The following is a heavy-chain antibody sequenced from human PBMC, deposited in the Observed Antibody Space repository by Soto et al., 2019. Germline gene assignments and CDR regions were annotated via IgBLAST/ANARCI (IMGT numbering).Heavy chain of an antibody. D-gene: IGHD3-10*01. V-gene: IGHV1-69*01. CDR1: GGTFNNYV. Sequence: QVHLVQSGAEVKKPGSSVKVSCKASGGTFNNYVISWVRQAPGQGLEWMGALIPIFASASYAQNFQGRLTITADESTSSAYMELNSVISEDTAMYYCAAYYGSGSFPNCGQGTLVTVSS. CDR2: LIPIFASA. J-gene: IGHJ1*01. CDR3: AAYYGSGSFPN.